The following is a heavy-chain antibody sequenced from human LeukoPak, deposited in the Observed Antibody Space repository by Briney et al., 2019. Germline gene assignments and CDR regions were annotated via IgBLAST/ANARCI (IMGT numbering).Heavy chain of an antibody. J-gene: IGHJ3*02. CDR1: GYTFTSYG. V-gene: IGHV1-18*01. D-gene: IGHD3-22*01. Sequence: ASVKVSCKAAGYTFTSYGISWVRQAPGQGLEWMGWISAYNGNTNYAQKLQGRVTMTTDTSTSTAYMELRSLRSDDTAVYYCARLWYYDSSRDAFDIWGQGTMVTVCS. CDR2: ISAYNGNT. CDR3: ARLWYYDSSRDAFDI.